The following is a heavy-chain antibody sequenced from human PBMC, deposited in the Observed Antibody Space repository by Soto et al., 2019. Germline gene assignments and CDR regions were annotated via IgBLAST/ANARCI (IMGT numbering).Heavy chain of an antibody. D-gene: IGHD3-22*01. Sequence: QVQLVQSGAEVKKPGSSVKVSCKASGGTFSSYAISWVRQAPGQGLEWMGGIIPIFGTANYAQKFQDRVTITADESTSTADMELSSLRSEDTAVYYCARKYYYDSSGYWNFDYWGQGTLVTVSS. V-gene: IGHV1-69*12. J-gene: IGHJ4*02. CDR3: ARKYYYDSSGYWNFDY. CDR1: GGTFSSYA. CDR2: IIPIFGTA.